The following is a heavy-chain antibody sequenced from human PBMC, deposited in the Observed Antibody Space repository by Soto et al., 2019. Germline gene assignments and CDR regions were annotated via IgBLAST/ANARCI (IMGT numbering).Heavy chain of an antibody. V-gene: IGHV3-23*01. Sequence: AGGSLRLSCASSGFTFSNYAMSWVRQAPGKGLEWVSSISGSGGSTYYADSVKGRFTISRDNSKNTLYLQMSSLRAKDTAVYYCARPLDHLTGHLNWFDPWGQGTLVTVSS. D-gene: IGHD3-9*01. CDR3: ARPLDHLTGHLNWFDP. CDR2: ISGSGGST. CDR1: GFTFSNYA. J-gene: IGHJ5*02.